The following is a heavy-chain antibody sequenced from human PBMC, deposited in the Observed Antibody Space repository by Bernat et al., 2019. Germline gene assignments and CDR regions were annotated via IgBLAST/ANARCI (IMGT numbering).Heavy chain of an antibody. V-gene: IGHV3-30*18. CDR3: AKVIDMAWYYGMDV. J-gene: IGHJ6*02. CDR1: GFTFSSYG. D-gene: IGHD3-16*02. CDR2: ISYDGSNK. Sequence: QVQLVESGGGVVQPGRSLRLSCAASGFTFSSYGMHWVRQAPGKGLEWVAVISYDGSNKYYADSVKGRFTISRDNSKNTLYLQMNSLRAEDTAVYYCAKVIDMAWYYGMDVRGQGTTVTVSS.